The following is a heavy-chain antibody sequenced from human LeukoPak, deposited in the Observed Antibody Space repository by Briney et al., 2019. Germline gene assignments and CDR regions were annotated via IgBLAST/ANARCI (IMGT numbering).Heavy chain of an antibody. Sequence: GGSLRLSCAASGFTFDDFGMSWVRQIPGKGLECVSGITSDGGSRGYADSVKGRFTISRDNAKKSLSLQMNSLRAEDTALYYCAMKFSGDYYYMDVWGKGTTVTVSS. CDR3: AMKFSGDYYYMDV. V-gene: IGHV3-20*04. D-gene: IGHD3-10*01. CDR1: GFTFDDFG. CDR2: ITSDGGSR. J-gene: IGHJ6*03.